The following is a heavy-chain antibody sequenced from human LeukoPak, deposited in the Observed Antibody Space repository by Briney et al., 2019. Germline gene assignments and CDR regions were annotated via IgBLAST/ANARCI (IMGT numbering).Heavy chain of an antibody. D-gene: IGHD6-13*01. CDR1: GYTFTGYY. J-gene: IGHJ4*02. CDR2: INPNSGGT. Sequence: ASVKVSCKASGYTFTGYYMHWVRQAPGQGLEWMGWINPNSGGTNYAQKFQGRVTMTRDTSISTAYMELSRLRSDDTAVYYCAGSLTGIAAAGHWGQGTLVTVSS. V-gene: IGHV1-2*02. CDR3: AGSLTGIAAAGH.